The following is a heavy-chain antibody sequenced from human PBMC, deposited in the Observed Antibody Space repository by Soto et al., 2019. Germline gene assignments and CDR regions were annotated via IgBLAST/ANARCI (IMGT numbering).Heavy chain of an antibody. Sequence: LRLSCAASGFTFSTYPIHWVRQAPGQGLEWVAIIARDGIEKHYADAVKGRFTISRDNSKNILYLQMSGLREDDTAMYFCAREEVAAYFKNWGLGTLVTVSS. V-gene: IGHV3-30-3*01. CDR3: AREEVAAYFKN. J-gene: IGHJ4*01. CDR1: GFTFSTYP. D-gene: IGHD2-15*01. CDR2: IARDGIEK.